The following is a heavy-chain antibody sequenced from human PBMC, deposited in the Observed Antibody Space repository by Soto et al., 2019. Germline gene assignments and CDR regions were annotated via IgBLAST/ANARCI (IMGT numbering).Heavy chain of an antibody. CDR1: GFTFSSYA. CDR3: AKISGGDRFFDY. CDR2: ISGSGGST. J-gene: IGHJ4*02. Sequence: EVQLLESGGGLVQPGGSLRLSCAASGFTFSSYAMSWVRQAPGKGLEWVSAISGSGGSTYYADSVKGRFTISRDNSKNTLYLQMNGLRAEDTAVYYCAKISGGDRFFDYWGQGTLVTVSS. V-gene: IGHV3-23*01. D-gene: IGHD1-26*01.